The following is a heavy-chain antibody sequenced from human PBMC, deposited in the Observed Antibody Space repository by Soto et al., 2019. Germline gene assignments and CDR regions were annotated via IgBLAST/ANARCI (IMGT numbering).Heavy chain of an antibody. CDR3: AKDGISSSSWRRMYYFDY. D-gene: IGHD6-13*01. J-gene: IGHJ4*02. CDR2: ISWNSGSI. CDR1: GFTFDDYA. Sequence: EVQLVESGGGLVQPGRSLRLSCAASGFTFDDYAMHWVRQAPGKGLEWVSGISWNSGSIGYADSVKGRFTISRDNAKNSLYLQMNSLRAEDTALYYCAKDGISSSSWRRMYYFDYWGQGTLVTVSS. V-gene: IGHV3-9*01.